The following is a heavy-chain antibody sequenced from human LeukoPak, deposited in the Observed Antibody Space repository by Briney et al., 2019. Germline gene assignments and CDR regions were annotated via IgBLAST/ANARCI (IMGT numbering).Heavy chain of an antibody. CDR2: INPNSGDI. CDR3: ARDGGGSYPEY. V-gene: IGHV1-2*02. Sequence: ASVKVSCKASGYTFTCYYMHWVRQAPGHGLEWMGWINPNSGDINYVQKFQGRVTMTRDTSISTAYMELSRLRSDDTAVYYCARDGGGSYPEYWGQGTLVTVSS. CDR1: GYTFTCYY. D-gene: IGHD1-26*01. J-gene: IGHJ4*02.